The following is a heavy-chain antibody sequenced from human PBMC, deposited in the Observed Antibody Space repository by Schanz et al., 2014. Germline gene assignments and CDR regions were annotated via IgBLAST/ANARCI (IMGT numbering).Heavy chain of an antibody. V-gene: IGHV3-23*01. CDR3: ARVDSSGYFFDN. J-gene: IGHJ4*02. D-gene: IGHD3-22*01. Sequence: EVHLLESGGGLVPPGGSLRLSCAASGFNFSDYAMCWVRQAPGKGLEWVIVISGSSGSTYYADSVRGRFTMSRDKSKNTVHLQRSSVRVEDTAVYYCARVDSSGYFFDNWGQGTRVNVSS. CDR2: ISGSSGST. CDR1: GFNFSDYA.